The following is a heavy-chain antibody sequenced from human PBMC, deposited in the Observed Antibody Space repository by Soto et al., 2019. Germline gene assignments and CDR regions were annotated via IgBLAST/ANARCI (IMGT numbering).Heavy chain of an antibody. V-gene: IGHV3-73*01. CDR3: TRRDYDSSGYPCGMDV. J-gene: IGHJ6*02. D-gene: IGHD3-22*01. CDR2: IRSKANSYAT. Sequence: EVQLVESGGGLVQPGGSLKLSCAASGFTFSGSAMHWVRQASGKGLEWVGRIRSKANSYATAYAASVKGRFTISRDDSKNTAYLQMNSLKTEDTAVYYCTRRDYDSSGYPCGMDVWGQGTTVTVSS. CDR1: GFTFSGSA.